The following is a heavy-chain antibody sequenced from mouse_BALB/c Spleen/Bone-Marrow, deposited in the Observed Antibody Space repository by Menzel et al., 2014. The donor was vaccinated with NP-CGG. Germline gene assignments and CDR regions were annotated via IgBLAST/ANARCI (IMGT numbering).Heavy chain of an antibody. D-gene: IGHD2-10*02. J-gene: IGHJ2*01. CDR2: IYPGDGET. Sequence: VQRVESGAELVRPGSSVKISCKASGYPFSSYWMNWVKQRPGQGLEWIGQIYPGDGETNYNGKFKGNATLTADKSSSTAYMQLISLTSEDSADYFCARKYGDYWGQGTTLTVSS. CDR3: ARKYGDY. V-gene: IGHV1-80*01. CDR1: GYPFSSYW.